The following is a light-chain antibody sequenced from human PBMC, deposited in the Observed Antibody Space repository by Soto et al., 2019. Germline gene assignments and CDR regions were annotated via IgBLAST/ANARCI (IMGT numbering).Light chain of an antibody. CDR2: EVS. Sequence: QSVVTQPAFVSGSPGQSITISCTGTSSDVGGYNYVSWYQQHPGKAPKLMIFEVSNRPSGVSIRFSGSKSGNTASLTISGLQTEDEADYYCSSYTSSSTLVFGTGTKLTVL. CDR1: SSDVGGYNY. J-gene: IGLJ1*01. V-gene: IGLV2-14*01. CDR3: SSYTSSSTLV.